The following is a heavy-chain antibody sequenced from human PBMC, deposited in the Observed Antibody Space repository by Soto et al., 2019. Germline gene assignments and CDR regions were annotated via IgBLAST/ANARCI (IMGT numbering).Heavy chain of an antibody. CDR2: ISSSSSHI. CDR3: VRAGSSGPFED. CDR1: GFTFSSYS. Sequence: EVQLVESGGGLVKPGGSLRLSCAASGFTFSSYSMNWVRQAPGKGLEWVSYISSSSSHIYYADSLKGRFTISRDNAKDSLYLQLNSLRVDDTAVYYCVRAGSSGPFEDWGQGNLVTVSS. V-gene: IGHV3-21*01. J-gene: IGHJ4*02. D-gene: IGHD6-19*01.